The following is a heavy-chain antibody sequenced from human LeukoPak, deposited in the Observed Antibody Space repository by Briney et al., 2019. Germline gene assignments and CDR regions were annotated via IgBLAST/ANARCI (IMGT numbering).Heavy chain of an antibody. CDR2: ISSSGGGI. Sequence: GGSLRLSCAASGFTFSDYYMGWIRQAPGKGLEWVSYISSSGGGIYYADSVKGRFTISRDNAKSSLYLQMNSPRAEDTAIYYCARVYHDAFDIWGQGTMVTVSS. J-gene: IGHJ3*02. V-gene: IGHV3-11*04. CDR1: GFTFSDYY. D-gene: IGHD2-2*01. CDR3: ARVYHDAFDI.